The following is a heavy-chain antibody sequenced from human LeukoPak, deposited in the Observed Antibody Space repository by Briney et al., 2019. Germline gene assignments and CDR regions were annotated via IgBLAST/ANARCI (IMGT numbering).Heavy chain of an antibody. D-gene: IGHD3-10*01. CDR2: IYPGDYDT. Sequence: GESLKISCKGSGYSFTSYWIGWVRQMPGKGLEWMGIIYPGDYDTRYSPSFQGQVTISADKSISTAYLQWSSLKASDTAMYYCARQDGSGSYYNQATDYWGQGTLVTVSS. V-gene: IGHV5-51*01. J-gene: IGHJ4*02. CDR1: GYSFTSYW. CDR3: ARQDGSGSYYNQATDY.